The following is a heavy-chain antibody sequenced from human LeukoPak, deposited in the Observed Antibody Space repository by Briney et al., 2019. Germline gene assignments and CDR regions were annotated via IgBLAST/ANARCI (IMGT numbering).Heavy chain of an antibody. J-gene: IGHJ5*02. Sequence: GGSLRLSCTASGLTLGGHDMHWVRQTTGEGLEWVAAVSSGHHAFYAGSVKGRFTVSREDAKNSLYLQMNSLRAEDTAVYYCARRGVTTVTTGFSWFDPWGQGTLVTVSS. D-gene: IGHD4-17*01. CDR1: GLTLGGHD. V-gene: IGHV3-13*01. CDR2: VSSGHHA. CDR3: ARRGVTTVTTGFSWFDP.